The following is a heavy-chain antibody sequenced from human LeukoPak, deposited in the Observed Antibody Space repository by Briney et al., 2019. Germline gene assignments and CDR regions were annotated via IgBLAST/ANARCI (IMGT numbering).Heavy chain of an antibody. D-gene: IGHD5-12*01. V-gene: IGHV4-39*01. J-gene: IGHJ4*02. Sequence: SETLSLTCTVSGGSISSSSYYWGWIRQPPGKGLEWIGSIYYSGSAYYNPSLKSRVTISVDTSKNQFSLKLSSVTAADTAVYYCARAYSGYDWGTNYFDYWGQGTLVTVSS. CDR3: ARAYSGYDWGTNYFDY. CDR1: GGSISSSSYY. CDR2: IYYSGSA.